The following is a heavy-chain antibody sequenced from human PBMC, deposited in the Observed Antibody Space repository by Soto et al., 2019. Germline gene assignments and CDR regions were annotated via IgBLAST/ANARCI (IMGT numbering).Heavy chain of an antibody. J-gene: IGHJ5*02. D-gene: IGHD6-19*01. CDR1: GGSISSYY. CDR2: IYYSGST. V-gene: IGHV4-59*01. Sequence: SETLSLTCTVSGGSISSYYWSWIRQPPGKGLEWIGYIYYSGSTNYNPSLKSRVTISVDTSKNQFSLKLSSVTAADTAVYYCARAGAVAGCNWFDPWGQGTLVTVSP. CDR3: ARAGAVAGCNWFDP.